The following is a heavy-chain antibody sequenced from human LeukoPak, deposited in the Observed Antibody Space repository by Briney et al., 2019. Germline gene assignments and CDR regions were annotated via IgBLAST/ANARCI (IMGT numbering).Heavy chain of an antibody. V-gene: IGHV3-23*01. CDR3: AKGAYDYIEIGYFDS. Sequence: GGSLRLSCAASRFTFSTYAMSWVRQAPGKGLEWVSALTNSGGSGGVTYYADSVKGRFIISRDNSKNTLFLQMNSLRAEDTAIYYCAKGAYDYIEIGYFDSWGQGTLVTVSS. J-gene: IGHJ4*02. CDR1: RFTFSTYA. D-gene: IGHD5-12*01. CDR2: LTNSGGSGGVT.